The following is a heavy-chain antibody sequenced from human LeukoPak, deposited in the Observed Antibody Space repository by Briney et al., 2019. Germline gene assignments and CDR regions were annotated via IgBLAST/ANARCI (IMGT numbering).Heavy chain of an antibody. D-gene: IGHD6-13*01. Sequence: PGGSLRLSCAASGFTVSSNYMSWVRQAPGKGLEWVSVIYSGGSTYYADSVKGRFTISRDNSKNTLYLQMNSLRAEDTAVYFCARDSRQQLGQFIYYYGMDVWGQGTTVTVSS. CDR2: IYSGGST. V-gene: IGHV3-53*01. CDR3: ARDSRQQLGQFIYYYGMDV. CDR1: GFTVSSNY. J-gene: IGHJ6*02.